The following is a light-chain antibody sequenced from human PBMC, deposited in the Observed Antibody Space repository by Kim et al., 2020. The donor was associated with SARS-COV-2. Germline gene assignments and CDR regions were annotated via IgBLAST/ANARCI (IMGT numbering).Light chain of an antibody. Sequence: ASVGDRVTITCRASQGISSWLVWYQQKSGKAPKLLIYAASSLQSGVPSRFSGSASGTDFTLTISSLQPEDFATYYCQQANSFPLTFGGGTKVDIK. V-gene: IGKV1-12*01. J-gene: IGKJ4*01. CDR2: AAS. CDR1: QGISSW. CDR3: QQANSFPLT.